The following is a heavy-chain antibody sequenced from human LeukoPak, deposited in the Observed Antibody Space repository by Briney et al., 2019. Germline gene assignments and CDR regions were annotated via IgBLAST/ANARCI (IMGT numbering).Heavy chain of an antibody. J-gene: IGHJ5*02. V-gene: IGHV1-69*13. D-gene: IGHD4-11*01. CDR2: IIPIFGTA. CDR1: GGTFSSYA. Sequence: SVKVSCKASGGTFSSYAISWVRQAPGQGLEWMGGIIPIFGTANYAQKFQGRVTITADESTSTAHMELSSLRSEDTAVYYCASEPSSDYGNLNWFDPWGQGTLVTVSS. CDR3: ASEPSSDYGNLNWFDP.